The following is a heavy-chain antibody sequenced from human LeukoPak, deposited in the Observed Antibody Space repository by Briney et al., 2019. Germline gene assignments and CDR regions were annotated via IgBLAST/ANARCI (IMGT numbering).Heavy chain of an antibody. J-gene: IGHJ5*02. D-gene: IGHD6-19*01. V-gene: IGHV3-9*01. Sequence: GGSLRLSCAASGFTFDDYAMHWVRQAPGKGLEWVSGISWNSGSKGYADSVKGRFTISRDNAKNSLYLQMNSLRAEDTALYYCAKGGSSGWYVGNWFDPWGQGTLVTVS. CDR2: ISWNSGSK. CDR3: AKGGSSGWYVGNWFDP. CDR1: GFTFDDYA.